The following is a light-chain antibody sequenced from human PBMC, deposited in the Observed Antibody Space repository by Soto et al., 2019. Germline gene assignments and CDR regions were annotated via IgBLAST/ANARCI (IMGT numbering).Light chain of an antibody. CDR1: QSVSSY. J-gene: IGKJ5*01. V-gene: IGKV3-15*01. CDR2: DAS. Sequence: EIVLTQSRSTLSLSPGERATLSCRASQSVSSYLAWYQQKPGQAPRLLIYDASTRATVIPARFSGSGSGTEFTLTISSLQSEDFAVYYCQQYNDWPPITFGQGTRLEI. CDR3: QQYNDWPPIT.